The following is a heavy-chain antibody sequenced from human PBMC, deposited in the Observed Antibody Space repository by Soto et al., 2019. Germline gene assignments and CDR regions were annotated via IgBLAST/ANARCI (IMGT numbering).Heavy chain of an antibody. V-gene: IGHV1-69*01. CDR2: IIPIFGTA. Sequence: QVQLVQSGAEVKKPGSSVKVSCKASGGTFSSYAISWVRQAPGQGLEWMGGIIPIFGTANYAQKFQGRVTITADESTSTAYMELSSLRSEDTAVYYCARPRGGRSTGRYYYGMDVWGQGTTVTVSS. D-gene: IGHD2-15*01. J-gene: IGHJ6*02. CDR1: GGTFSSYA. CDR3: ARPRGGRSTGRYYYGMDV.